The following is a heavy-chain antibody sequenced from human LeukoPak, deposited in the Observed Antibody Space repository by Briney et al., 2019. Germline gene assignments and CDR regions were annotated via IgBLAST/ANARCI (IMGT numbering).Heavy chain of an antibody. D-gene: IGHD2-15*01. CDR1: GGSISSGGYY. Sequence: PSQTLSLTCTVSGGSISSGGYYWTWIRQHRGRGLEWIVYIYYSTTTYYPPSLKRRVTISVHTSNNHFSLKLSSLTAADTAVFYCARVDIRSGLNYGMDVWGQGTTVTVSS. V-gene: IGHV4-31*03. CDR2: IYYSTTT. CDR3: ARVDIRSGLNYGMDV. J-gene: IGHJ6*02.